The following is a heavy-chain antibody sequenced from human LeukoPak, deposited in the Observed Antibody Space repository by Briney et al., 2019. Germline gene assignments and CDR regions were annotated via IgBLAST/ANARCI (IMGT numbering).Heavy chain of an antibody. Sequence: SETLSLTCAVSGGSISSYYWIWIRQPVGKGLEWIGRIYTSGSTNYNPSLKSRVTMSVDTSKNQFSLKLSSVTAADTAVYYCARIFPGSWIDPWGQGTLVTVSS. D-gene: IGHD2-21*01. V-gene: IGHV4-4*07. CDR3: ARIFPGSWIDP. CDR2: IYTSGST. CDR1: GGSISSYY. J-gene: IGHJ5*02.